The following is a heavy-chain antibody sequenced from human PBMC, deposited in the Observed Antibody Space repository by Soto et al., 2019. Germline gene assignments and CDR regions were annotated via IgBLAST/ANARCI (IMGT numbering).Heavy chain of an antibody. CDR2: ISSSGSTI. Sequence: PXVSLRLSFAASGFTFSSYEMNWVRQAPGKGLEWVSYISSSGSTIYYADSVKGRFTISRDNAKNSLYLQMNSLRAEDTAVYYCARDRPDFSSGYSDYYYGMDVWGQGTTVTVSS. V-gene: IGHV3-48*03. CDR1: GFTFSSYE. CDR3: ARDRPDFSSGYSDYYYGMDV. J-gene: IGHJ6*02. D-gene: IGHD3-3*01.